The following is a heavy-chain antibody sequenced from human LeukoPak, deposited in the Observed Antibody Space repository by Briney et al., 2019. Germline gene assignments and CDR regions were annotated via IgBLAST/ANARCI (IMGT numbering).Heavy chain of an antibody. J-gene: IGHJ6*03. CDR2: INWNGGST. CDR3: AGGCSSSYYYYYYMDV. CDR1: GFTFDDYG. D-gene: IGHD6-13*01. Sequence: GGSLRLSCAASGFTFDDYGMSWVRQAPGKGLEWVSGINWNGGSTGYADSVKGRFTISRDNAKNSLYLQMNSLRAEDTALYYCAGGCSSSYYYYYYMDVWGKGTTVTVSS. V-gene: IGHV3-20*04.